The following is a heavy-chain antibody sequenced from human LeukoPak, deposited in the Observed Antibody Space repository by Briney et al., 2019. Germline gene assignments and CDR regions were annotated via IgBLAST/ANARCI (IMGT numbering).Heavy chain of an antibody. V-gene: IGHV3-30-3*01. J-gene: IGHJ6*02. CDR3: ARDGGQLRFLDAESYHGMDV. CDR2: ITYDGGNK. CDR1: GFTFSSYA. Sequence: GRSLRLSCAASGFTFSSYAMHWVRQAPGKGLEWVAVITYDGGNKYYADSVKGRFTISRDNSKNTLYLQMNSLRAEDTAVYYCARDGGQLRFLDAESYHGMDVWGQGTTVTVSS. D-gene: IGHD3-3*01.